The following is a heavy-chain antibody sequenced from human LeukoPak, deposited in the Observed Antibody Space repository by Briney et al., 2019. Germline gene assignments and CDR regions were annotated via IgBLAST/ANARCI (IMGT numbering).Heavy chain of an antibody. D-gene: IGHD5-18*01. CDR1: GGSFSGYY. CDR2: ISHSGST. Sequence: SETLSLTCAVYGGSFSGYYWSWIRQPPGKGLEWIGEISHSGSTNYNPSLKSRVTISVDTSKNQFSLKLSSVTAADTAVYYCARGHMDTAMVSSTNWFDPWGQGTLVTVSS. V-gene: IGHV4-34*01. J-gene: IGHJ5*02. CDR3: ARGHMDTAMVSSTNWFDP.